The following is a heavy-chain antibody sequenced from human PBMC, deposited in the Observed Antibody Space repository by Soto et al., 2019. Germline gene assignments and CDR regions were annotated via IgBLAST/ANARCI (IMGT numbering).Heavy chain of an antibody. CDR1: GFTLRSYS. CDR2: ISSSSSTI. D-gene: IGHD3-3*01. J-gene: IGHJ6*02. CDR3: ARDNVLRFLEGRSYGMDV. Sequence: GGSLRLSCAASGFTLRSYSMNWVRQAPGKGLEWVSYISSSSSTIYYADSVKGRFTISRDNAKNSLYLQMNSLRDEDTAVYYCARDNVLRFLEGRSYGMDVWGQGTTVTVSS. V-gene: IGHV3-48*02.